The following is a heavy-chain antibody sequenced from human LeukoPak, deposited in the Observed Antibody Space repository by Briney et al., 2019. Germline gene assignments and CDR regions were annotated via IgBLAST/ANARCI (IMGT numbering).Heavy chain of an antibody. Sequence: SETLSLTCAVSGYSITSGYYWGWIRQPPGKGLEWIGSIYHSGSTYYNPSLKTRVTISVDTSKNQFSLKLSSVAAADTAVYYCARLYLRDHCSSTSCYGLYFDYWGQGTLVTVSS. CDR3: ARLYLRDHCSSTSCYGLYFDY. CDR2: IYHSGST. CDR1: GYSITSGYY. J-gene: IGHJ4*02. V-gene: IGHV4-38-2*01. D-gene: IGHD2-2*01.